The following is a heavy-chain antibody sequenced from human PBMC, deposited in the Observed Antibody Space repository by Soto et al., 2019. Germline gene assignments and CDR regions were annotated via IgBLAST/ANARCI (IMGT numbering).Heavy chain of an antibody. CDR3: AKDGGLYRTYFDH. D-gene: IGHD3-16*01. Sequence: QVKLVESGGGVVHPGTSLRLSCTASGSTFGSFGMHWVRQAPGKGLEWVAVISYSGKDKYYADSVDGRFTISRDNSKNTLYLDLDNLKVDDTAVFYCAKDGGLYRTYFDHWGQGAPVTVS. J-gene: IGHJ4*02. V-gene: IGHV3-30*18. CDR1: GSTFGSFG. CDR2: ISYSGKDK.